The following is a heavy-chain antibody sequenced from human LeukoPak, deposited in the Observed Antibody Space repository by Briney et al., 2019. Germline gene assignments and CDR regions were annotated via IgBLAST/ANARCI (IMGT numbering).Heavy chain of an antibody. CDR1: GGSFSGYY. D-gene: IGHD6-19*01. J-gene: IGHJ6*02. CDR3: ARGGKQWLPRHYYYGMDV. Sequence: SETLSLTCAVYGGSFSGYYWSWIRQPPGKGLEWIGEINHSGSTNYNPFLKSRVTISVDTSKNQFSLKLSSVTATDTAVYYCARGGKQWLPRHYYYGMDVWGQGTTVTVSS. V-gene: IGHV4-34*01. CDR2: INHSGST.